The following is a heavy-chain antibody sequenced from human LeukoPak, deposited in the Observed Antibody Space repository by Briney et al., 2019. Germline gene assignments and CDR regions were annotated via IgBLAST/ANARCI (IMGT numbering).Heavy chain of an antibody. CDR1: LYTLTRYY. CDR3: ARGVYGGGFDS. J-gene: IGHJ4*02. Sequence: ASVKVSCKASLYTLTRYYIHWVRQAPRPGREWMAIINPSGGDTSYAQKFQGRVTLTRDTSTSTVDMELSSLTSEDTAVYYCARGVYGGGFDSWGQGTLVTVSS. D-gene: IGHD4-23*01. CDR2: INPSGGDT. V-gene: IGHV1-46*01.